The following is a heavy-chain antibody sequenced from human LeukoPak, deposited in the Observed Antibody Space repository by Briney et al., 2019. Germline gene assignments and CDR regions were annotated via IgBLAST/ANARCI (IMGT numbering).Heavy chain of an antibody. D-gene: IGHD3-22*01. Sequence: SVKVSCKASGGTFSSYGVSWVRLTPGQGLEWLGGIIPVFGKTTYAQKFQAKVTMTADKSTNTAYLELSSLTSDDTAVYYCARCSPGDSSNFYAVLQYWGQGTQVTVS. CDR1: GGTFSSYG. CDR3: ARCSPGDSSNFYAVLQY. CDR2: IIPVFGKT. J-gene: IGHJ4*02. V-gene: IGHV1-69*06.